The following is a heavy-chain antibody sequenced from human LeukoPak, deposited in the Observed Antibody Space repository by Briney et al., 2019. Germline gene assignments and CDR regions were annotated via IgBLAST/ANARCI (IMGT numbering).Heavy chain of an antibody. D-gene: IGHD4-17*01. CDR2: INPNSGGT. V-gene: IGHV1-2*02. CDR3: ARADYGDYVDY. J-gene: IGHJ4*02. Sequence: ASVKVSCKASGYTFTSYGINWVRQAPGQGLEWMGWINPNSGGTNYAQKFQGRVTMTRDTSISTTYMELSRLKSDDTAVYYCARADYGDYVDYWGQGTLVTVSS. CDR1: GYTFTSYG.